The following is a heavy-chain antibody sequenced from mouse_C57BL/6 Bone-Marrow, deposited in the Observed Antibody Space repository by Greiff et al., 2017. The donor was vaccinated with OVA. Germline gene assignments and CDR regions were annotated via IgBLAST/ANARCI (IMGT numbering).Heavy chain of an antibody. CDR1: GYTFTSYW. V-gene: IGHV1-55*01. J-gene: IGHJ3*01. CDR3: AREGMVKRGAWFAY. Sequence: QVQLQQPGAELVKPGASVKMSCKASGYTFTSYWITWVKQRPGQGLEWIGDIYPGSGSTNYNEKFKSKATLTVDTSSSTAYMQLSSLTSEDSAVYYRAREGMVKRGAWFAYWGQGTLVTVSA. CDR2: IYPGSGST. D-gene: IGHD2-1*01.